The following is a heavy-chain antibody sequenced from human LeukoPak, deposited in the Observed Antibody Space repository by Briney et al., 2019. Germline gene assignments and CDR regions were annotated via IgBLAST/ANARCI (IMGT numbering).Heavy chain of an antibody. V-gene: IGHV3-30-3*02. CDR3: VEGGAPSYYDGSGDAYFDY. CDR2: ISYDGSNK. Sequence: GGSLRLSCAASGFTFSSYAMHWVRQAPGKGLEWVAVISYDGSNKYYADSVKGRFTISRGNSKNTLYLQMNSLRAEDTAVYFCVEGGAPSYYDGSGDAYFDYWGQGTLVTVSS. CDR1: GFTFSSYA. D-gene: IGHD3-22*01. J-gene: IGHJ4*02.